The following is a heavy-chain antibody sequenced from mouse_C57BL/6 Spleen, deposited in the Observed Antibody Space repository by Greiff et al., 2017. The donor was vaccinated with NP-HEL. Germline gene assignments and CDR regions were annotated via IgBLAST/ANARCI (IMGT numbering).Heavy chain of an antibody. V-gene: IGHV1-15*01. CDR1: GYTFTDYE. CDR2: IDPETGGT. Sequence: VHLVESGAELVRPGASVTLSCKASGYTFTDYEMHWVKQTPVHGLEWIGAIDPETGGTAYNQKFKGKAILTADKSSSTAYMELRSLTSEDSAVYYCTRFDDGYWYFDVWGTGTTVTVSS. J-gene: IGHJ1*03. D-gene: IGHD2-3*01. CDR3: TRFDDGYWYFDV.